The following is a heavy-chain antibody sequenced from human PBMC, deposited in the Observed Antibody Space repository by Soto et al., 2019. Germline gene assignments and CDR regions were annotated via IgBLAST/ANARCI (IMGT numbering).Heavy chain of an antibody. Sequence: GGSLRLSCAASGFTFSDFGMHWVRQAPGKGLEWVAFISYDGSNKFHADSVKGRFTISRDNSKNTLYLQMNSLRAEDTAVYYCAKNGGGDWEDAFDIWGQGTMVTVSS. J-gene: IGHJ3*02. CDR3: AKNGGGDWEDAFDI. CDR2: ISYDGSNK. CDR1: GFTFSDFG. D-gene: IGHD2-21*02. V-gene: IGHV3-30*18.